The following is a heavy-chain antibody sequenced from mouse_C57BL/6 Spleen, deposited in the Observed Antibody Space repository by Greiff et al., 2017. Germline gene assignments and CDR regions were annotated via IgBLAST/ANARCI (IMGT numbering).Heavy chain of an antibody. J-gene: IGHJ4*01. D-gene: IGHD1-1*01. V-gene: IGHV1-15*01. Sequence: QVQLKESGAELVRPGASVTLSCKASGYTFTDYEMHWVKQTPVHGLEWIGAIDPETGGTAYNQKFKGKAILTADKSSSTAYMELRSLTSEDSAVYYCTRLLRYLRSLYYYAMDYWGQGTSVTVSS. CDR2: IDPETGGT. CDR3: TRLLRYLRSLYYYAMDY. CDR1: GYTFTDYE.